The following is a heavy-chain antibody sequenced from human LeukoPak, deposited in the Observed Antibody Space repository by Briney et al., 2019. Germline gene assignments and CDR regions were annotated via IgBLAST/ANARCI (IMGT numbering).Heavy chain of an antibody. J-gene: IGHJ4*02. CDR3: AKSHGSGSYYPLDY. Sequence: GGSLRLSCVVSGFPFSNYSMNWVRQAPGKGLEWVSYISSTSRSIDYIDSVKGRFTISRDNAKNSLYLQMNSLRAEDTALYYCAKSHGSGSYYPLDYWGQGTLVTVSS. CDR1: GFPFSNYS. V-gene: IGHV3-48*04. CDR2: ISSTSRSI. D-gene: IGHD3-10*01.